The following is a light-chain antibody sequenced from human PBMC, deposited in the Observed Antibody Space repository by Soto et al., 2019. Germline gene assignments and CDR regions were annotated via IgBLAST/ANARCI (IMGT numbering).Light chain of an antibody. J-gene: IGKJ5*01. CDR2: GAS. V-gene: IGKV3-20*01. CDR1: QSVSSNY. Sequence: EIVLTQSPDTLSLSPGEGATLSCRASQSVSSNYLAWYPQKPGQAPRLLIYGASSRATGIPDRFSGSGSGTDFTLTISRLEPEDFAVFYCQQYDDSITFGQGPRLEIE. CDR3: QQYDDSIT.